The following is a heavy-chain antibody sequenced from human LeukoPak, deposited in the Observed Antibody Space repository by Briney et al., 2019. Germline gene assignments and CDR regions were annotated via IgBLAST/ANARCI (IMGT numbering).Heavy chain of an antibody. J-gene: IGHJ4*02. CDR1: GYSISSGYY. CDR2: IYHTGST. V-gene: IGHV4-38-2*02. D-gene: IGHD3-10*01. Sequence: SETLSLTCTVSGYSISSGYYWGWIRQPPGKGLEWIGSIYHTGSTYHNPSLKSRVTISVDTSKNQFSLKLRSVTAADTAVYYCARDPPGWFGELLLHFDYWGQGTLVTVSS. CDR3: ARDPPGWFGELLLHFDY.